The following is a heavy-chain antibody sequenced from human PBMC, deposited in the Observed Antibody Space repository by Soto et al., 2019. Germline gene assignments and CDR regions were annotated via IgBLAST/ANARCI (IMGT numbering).Heavy chain of an antibody. CDR3: ARSPPSSYYGGSGTFDY. CDR2: AYHSGST. CDR1: GGFTSTNNW. J-gene: IGHJ4*02. Sequence: QLQLQESGPGLVRPSGTLSLTCAVSGGFTSTNNWWSWVRQPPGKGLEWIGDAYHSGSTEYNPSLKSRVSISVDKSKNQISLKLPSATAADTAVYYCARSPPSSYYGGSGTFDYWGQGNLVTVSS. V-gene: IGHV4-4*02. D-gene: IGHD3-10*01.